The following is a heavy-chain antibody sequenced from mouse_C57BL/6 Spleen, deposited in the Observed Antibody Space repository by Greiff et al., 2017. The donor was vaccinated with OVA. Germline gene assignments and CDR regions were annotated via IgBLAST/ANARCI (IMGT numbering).Heavy chain of an antibody. CDR2: ISSGGDYI. CDR1: GFTFSSYA. V-gene: IGHV5-9-1*02. J-gene: IGHJ4*01. Sequence: EVQVVESGEGLVKPGGSLKLSCAASGFTFSSYAMSWVRQTPEKRLEWVAYISSGGDYIYYADTVKGRFTISRDNARNTLYLQMSSLKSEDTAMYYCTRGDYGDAMDYWGQGTSVTVSS. CDR3: TRGDYGDAMDY. D-gene: IGHD1-1*02.